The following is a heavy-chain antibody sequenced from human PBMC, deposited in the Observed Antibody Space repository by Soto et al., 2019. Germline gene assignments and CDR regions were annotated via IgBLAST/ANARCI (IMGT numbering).Heavy chain of an antibody. CDR3: TGEVASGY. CDR1: GFTVSSYG. V-gene: IGHV3-30*03. CDR2: ISRDGGTK. Sequence: QVQLVESGGGVVQPGRSLRLSCAVSGFTVSSYGMHWVRQAPGKGLEWVAVISRDGGTKFYAESVKGRFTISRDNCRNTLFLEMNGLRGDDMAVYYCTGEVASGYWGQGTLVTVSS. J-gene: IGHJ4*02. D-gene: IGHD2-8*02.